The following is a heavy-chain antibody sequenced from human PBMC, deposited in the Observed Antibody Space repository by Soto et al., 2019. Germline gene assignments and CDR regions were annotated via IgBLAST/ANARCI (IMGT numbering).Heavy chain of an antibody. CDR3: ARGWGSVAFDI. CDR1: GGSFSGYY. J-gene: IGHJ3*02. Sequence: SETLSLTCAVYGGSFSGYYWSWIRQPPGKGLEWIGEINHSGSTNYNPSLKSRVTISVDTSKNQFSLKLSSVTAADTDVYYCARGWGSVAFDIWGQGTMVTVSS. V-gene: IGHV4-34*01. CDR2: INHSGST. D-gene: IGHD3-16*01.